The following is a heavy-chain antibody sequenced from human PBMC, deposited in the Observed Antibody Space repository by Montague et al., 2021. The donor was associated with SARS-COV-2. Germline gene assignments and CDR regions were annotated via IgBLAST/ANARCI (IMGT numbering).Heavy chain of an antibody. CDR3: ARGFTHITIFEIVRHYSYFDS. D-gene: IGHD3-3*01. V-gene: IGHV4-34*01. J-gene: IGHJ4*02. CDR1: GGSFSGYY. Sequence: SETLSLTCAVYGGSFSGYYWSWIRQPPEKGLERIGEINHSGRTNNNPSLKSRVIISVDTSKNQFSLKLSSVTAADTAVYYCARGFTHITIFEIVRHYSYFDSWGQGNLVTVSA. CDR2: INHSGRT.